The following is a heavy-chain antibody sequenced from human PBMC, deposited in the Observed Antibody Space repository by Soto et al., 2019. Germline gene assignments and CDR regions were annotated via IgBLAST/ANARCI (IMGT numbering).Heavy chain of an antibody. D-gene: IGHD7-27*01. CDR1: VGSMSSGGYD. J-gene: IGHJ3*02. Sequence: KXSESLSLTCPVSVGSMSSGGYDWSWIRQHPGKGLEWIGYIYYIGSTYYNPSLKSRVTISVDTSKNQFSLKLSSVTAADTAVYYCASQRTWGSAFDISGQAPMVTVSS. CDR2: IYYIGST. V-gene: IGHV4-31*03. CDR3: ASQRTWGSAFDI.